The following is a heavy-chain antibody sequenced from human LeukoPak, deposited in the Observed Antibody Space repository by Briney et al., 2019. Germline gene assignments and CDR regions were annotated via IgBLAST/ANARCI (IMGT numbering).Heavy chain of an antibody. CDR2: IDYSGST. V-gene: IGHV4-39*07. J-gene: IGHJ4*02. Sequence: SETLSLTCTVSGDSSSNSLYYWGWIRQPPGKGLEWIGSIDYSGSTYYNPSLKSRATISVDTSKNQFSLKLSSVTAADTAVYYCAREYTLNRSGWFLDYWGQGTVVTVSS. CDR3: AREYTLNRSGWFLDY. CDR1: GDSSSNSLYY. D-gene: IGHD6-19*01.